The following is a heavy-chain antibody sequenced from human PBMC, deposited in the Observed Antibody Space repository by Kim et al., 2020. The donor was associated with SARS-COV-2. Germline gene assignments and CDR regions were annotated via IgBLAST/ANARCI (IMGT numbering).Heavy chain of an antibody. CDR1: GFTFSTYA. V-gene: IGHV3-23*03. Sequence: GGSLRLSCAASGFTFSTYAMHWVRQAPGKGLEWVSLIYGGGRTTYYADSVKGRFTISRDNSRKVLFLQMNSLRAEDTAMYYCAKETSEDNPGYWGQGTLVTVSS. D-gene: IGHD6-6*01. CDR2: IYGGGRTT. CDR3: AKETSEDNPGY. J-gene: IGHJ4*02.